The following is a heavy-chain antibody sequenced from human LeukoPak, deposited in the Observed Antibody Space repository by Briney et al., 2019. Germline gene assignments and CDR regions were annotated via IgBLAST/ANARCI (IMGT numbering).Heavy chain of an antibody. CDR2: IYYSGST. CDR1: GGSISSGGYY. V-gene: IGHV4-31*03. CDR3: ARAGTYYYGMDV. Sequence: SETLSLTCTVSGGSISSGGYYWSWIRQHPGKGLEWIGYIYYSGSTYYNPSLKSRVTISVNTSKNQFSLKLSSVTAADTAVYYCARAGTYYYGMDVWGQGTTVTVSS. J-gene: IGHJ6*02.